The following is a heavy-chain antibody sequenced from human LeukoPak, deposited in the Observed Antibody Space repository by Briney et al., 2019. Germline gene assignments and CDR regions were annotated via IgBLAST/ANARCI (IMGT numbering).Heavy chain of an antibody. J-gene: IGHJ4*02. Sequence: SQTLSLTCTVSAVSFSNDGYYWSWTRQHPGKGLEWIGCIHYSGTTYYNPSLKSRVTISIDTAKNQFSLKLTSVTVADTAVYYCARGTGYWGQGTLVTVSS. CDR2: IHYSGTT. V-gene: IGHV4-31*03. D-gene: IGHD1-14*01. CDR1: AVSFSNDGYY. CDR3: ARGTGY.